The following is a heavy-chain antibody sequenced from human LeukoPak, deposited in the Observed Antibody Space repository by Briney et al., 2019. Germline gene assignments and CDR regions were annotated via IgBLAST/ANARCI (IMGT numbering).Heavy chain of an antibody. CDR2: VHLDGRT. Sequence: PSETLSLTCGVSGGSVSSTNWWTWIRQPPGKGLEGIGEVHLDGRTNFNPSLKSRLTMSVDLSENDVSLKLTSVTAADTAVYYCAREGGFYRPLDYSGQGTLVTVSS. D-gene: IGHD6-25*01. CDR1: GGSVSSTNW. V-gene: IGHV4-4*02. J-gene: IGHJ4*02. CDR3: AREGGFYRPLDY.